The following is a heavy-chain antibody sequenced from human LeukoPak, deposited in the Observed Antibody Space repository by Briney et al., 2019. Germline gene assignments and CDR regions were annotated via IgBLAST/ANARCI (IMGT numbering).Heavy chain of an antibody. V-gene: IGHV1-18*01. J-gene: IGHJ5*02. D-gene: IGHD3-3*01. CDR1: GYTFTSYG. Sequence: ASVKVSCKASGYTFTSYGISWVRQAPGQGLEWMGWISIYNGNTDYAQKLRGGVTMTTDTSTSTAYLELRGLRSDDTAVYYCARITYDFWSGYYMPDDPWGQGTLVTVSS. CDR3: ARITYDFWSGYYMPDDP. CDR2: ISIYNGNT.